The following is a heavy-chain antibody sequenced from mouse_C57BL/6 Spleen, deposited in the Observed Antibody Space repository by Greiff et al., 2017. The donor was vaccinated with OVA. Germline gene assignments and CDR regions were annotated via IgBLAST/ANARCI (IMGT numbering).Heavy chain of an antibody. Sequence: QVQLQQSGPELVKPGASVKISCKASGYAFSSSWMNWVKQRPGKGLEWIGRIYPGDGDTNYNGKFKGKATLTADKSSSTAYMQLSSLTSEDSAVYFCAREGGIYYGSSYDYFDYWGQGTTLTVSS. D-gene: IGHD1-1*01. V-gene: IGHV1-82*01. J-gene: IGHJ2*01. CDR2: IYPGDGDT. CDR1: GYAFSSSW. CDR3: AREGGIYYGSSYDYFDY.